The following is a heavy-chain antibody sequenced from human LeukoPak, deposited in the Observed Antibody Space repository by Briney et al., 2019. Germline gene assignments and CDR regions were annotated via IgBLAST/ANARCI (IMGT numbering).Heavy chain of an antibody. CDR3: ARGRLRFLEWLPDYFDY. Sequence: PGGSLRLSCAGSGFTFSSYAMSWVRQAPGKGLEWIGYIYYSGSTNYNPSLKSRVTISVDTSKNQFSLKLSSVTAADTAVYYCARGRLRFLEWLPDYFDYWGQGTLVTVSS. J-gene: IGHJ4*02. D-gene: IGHD3-3*01. CDR2: IYYSGST. V-gene: IGHV4-59*01. CDR1: GFTFSSYA.